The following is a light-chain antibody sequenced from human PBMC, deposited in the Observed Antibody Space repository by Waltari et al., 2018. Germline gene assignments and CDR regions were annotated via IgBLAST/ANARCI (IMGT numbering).Light chain of an antibody. J-gene: IGLJ1*01. Sequence: QSALTQPASVSGSPGQSITISCTGTNSDVGAYNYFSWYQQFPGKAPKLLIYDVTNRPSGVSVRFSGSKSGTTASLTISGLQAEDEADYFCSSYTGSTTYVFGTGTKVTVL. CDR1: NSDVGAYNY. V-gene: IGLV2-14*03. CDR3: SSYTGSTTYV. CDR2: DVT.